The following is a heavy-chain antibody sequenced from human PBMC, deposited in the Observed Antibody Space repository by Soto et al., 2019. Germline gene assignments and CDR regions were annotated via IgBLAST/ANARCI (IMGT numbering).Heavy chain of an antibody. CDR3: AKDIGEVGATPGEYYYYYGMDV. Sequence: PGGSLRLSCAASGFTFDDYTMHWVRQAPGKGLEWVSLISWDGGSTYYADSVKGRFTISRDNSKNSLYLQMNSLRTEDTALYSCAKDIGEVGATPGEYYYYYGMDVWGQGTTVTVSS. V-gene: IGHV3-43*01. CDR2: ISWDGGST. D-gene: IGHD1-26*01. CDR1: GFTFDDYT. J-gene: IGHJ6*02.